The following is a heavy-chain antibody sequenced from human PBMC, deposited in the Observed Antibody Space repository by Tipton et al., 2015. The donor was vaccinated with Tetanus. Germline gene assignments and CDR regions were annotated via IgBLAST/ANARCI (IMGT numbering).Heavy chain of an antibody. CDR3: ARSRGGTRVYYAIAF. D-gene: IGHD3-22*01. CDR1: GGTFNSYT. CDR2: IIPIFGTI. Sequence: QLVQSGPEVKRPGSSVKVSCKASGGTFNSYTITWVRQAPGQGLEWMGGIIPIFGTITYAQKFQGRVTITADKSTSTAYMELSSLRSEDTGVYYCARSRGGTRVYYAIAFWGQGTLVTVSS. V-gene: IGHV1-69*06. J-gene: IGHJ4*02.